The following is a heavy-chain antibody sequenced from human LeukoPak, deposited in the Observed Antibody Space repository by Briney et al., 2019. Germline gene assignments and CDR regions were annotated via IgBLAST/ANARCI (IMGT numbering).Heavy chain of an antibody. J-gene: IGHJ1*01. CDR2: IYTSGST. CDR3: AKARGNYGDYIYFQH. Sequence: SQTLSLTCTVSGGSISSGSCYWSWIRQPAGKGLEWIGRIYTSGSTNYNPSLKSRVTISVDTSKNQFSLKLSSVTAADTAVYYCAKARGNYGDYIYFQHWGQGTLVTVSS. V-gene: IGHV4-61*02. CDR1: GGSISSGSCY. D-gene: IGHD4-17*01.